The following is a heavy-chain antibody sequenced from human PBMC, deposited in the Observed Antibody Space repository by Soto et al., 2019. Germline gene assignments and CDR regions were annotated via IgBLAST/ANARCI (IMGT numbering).Heavy chain of an antibody. V-gene: IGHV1-69*13. D-gene: IGHD2-2*01. J-gene: IGHJ4*02. Sequence: GASVKVSCKASGGTFSSYAISWVRQAPGQGLEWMGGIIPIFGTANCAQKFQGRVTITADESTSTAYMELSSLRSEDTAVYYCARTRFKVGYCSSTSCQRLDYWGQGTLVTVSS. CDR1: GGTFSSYA. CDR2: IIPIFGTA. CDR3: ARTRFKVGYCSSTSCQRLDY.